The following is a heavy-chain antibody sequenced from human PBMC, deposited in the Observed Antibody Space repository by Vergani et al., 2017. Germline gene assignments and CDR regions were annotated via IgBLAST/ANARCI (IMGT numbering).Heavy chain of an antibody. D-gene: IGHD4-17*01. CDR3: ARDQGNDYGLYYFDY. CDR2: INHSGST. V-gene: IGHV4-34*01. CDR1: GGSFSGYY. Sequence: QVQLQQWGAGLLKPSETLSLTCAVYGGSFSGYYWSWIRQPPGKGLEWIGEINHSGSTNYNPSLKSRVTISVDTSKNQFSLKLSSVTAADTAVYYCARDQGNDYGLYYFDYWGQGTLVTVSS. J-gene: IGHJ4*02.